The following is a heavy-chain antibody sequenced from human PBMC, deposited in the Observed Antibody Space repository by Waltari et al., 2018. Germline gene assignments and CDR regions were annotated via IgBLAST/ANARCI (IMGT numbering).Heavy chain of an antibody. CDR1: GFSLSNYW. D-gene: IGHD3-10*01. CDR3: AKGLGDRYFDL. J-gene: IGHJ2*01. Sequence: EVEFVESGGDLVQPGGSLRLSCAASGFSLSNYWMNWVRQAPGKGLEWVANIKQDGSENYYLGSVKGRFTISRDNAKNLLYLQMNSLRAEDTAVYYCAKGLGDRYFDLWGRGTLVTVSS. CDR2: IKQDGSEN. V-gene: IGHV3-7*01.